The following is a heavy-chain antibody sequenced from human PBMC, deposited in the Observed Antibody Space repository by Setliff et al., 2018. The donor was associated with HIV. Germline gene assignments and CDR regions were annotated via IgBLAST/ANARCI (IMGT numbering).Heavy chain of an antibody. J-gene: IGHJ4*02. V-gene: IGHV1-46*01. Sequence: DSVKVSCKASGSTFITYHVHWVRQAPGQGLEWMGIINPNTGSTSYAQKFQGRVTMTWDTSSGTVYMDLNSLKSEDTAVYYCAEVTCSPDSCFLDYWGQGTLVTVSS. CDR2: INPNTGST. CDR3: AEVTCSPDSCFLDY. CDR1: GSTFITYH. D-gene: IGHD2-15*01.